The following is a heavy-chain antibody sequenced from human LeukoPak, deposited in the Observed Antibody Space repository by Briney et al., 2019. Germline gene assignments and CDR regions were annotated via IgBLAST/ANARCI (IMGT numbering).Heavy chain of an antibody. CDR2: ISSGSSDK. Sequence: GGSVRLSCAASGFTFSSYTMNWVRQAPGKGLEWVSSISSGSSDKKYADSVKGRFTISRDNAKNSLDLQMNSLRVEDTAIYYCARNQRTVIRYFDSWGQGTLLTVSS. J-gene: IGHJ4*02. CDR1: GFTFSSYT. CDR3: ARNQRTVIRYFDS. V-gene: IGHV3-21*01. D-gene: IGHD2-21*01.